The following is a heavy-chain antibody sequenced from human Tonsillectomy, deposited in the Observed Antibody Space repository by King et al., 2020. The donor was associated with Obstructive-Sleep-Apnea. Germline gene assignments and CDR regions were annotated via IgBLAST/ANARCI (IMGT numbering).Heavy chain of an antibody. Sequence: QLQESGPGLVKPSETLSLTCIVSGGSISTSSYFWGWIRQPPGKGLEWIGNIYYTGATYYNPSLKSRVTISVDTSKNQFSLRLRSGTAADTAVYYCARDFYGDYYFDYWGQGALVTVSS. CDR3: ARDFYGDYYFDY. V-gene: IGHV4-39*07. CDR1: GGSISTSSYF. CDR2: IYYTGAT. D-gene: IGHD4-17*01. J-gene: IGHJ4*02.